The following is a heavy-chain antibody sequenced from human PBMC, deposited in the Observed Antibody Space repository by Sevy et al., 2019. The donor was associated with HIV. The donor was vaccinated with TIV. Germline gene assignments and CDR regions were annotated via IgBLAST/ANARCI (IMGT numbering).Heavy chain of an antibody. CDR3: ARGGGRTDWGMDV. CDR2: ISDSGFS. Sequence: SETLSLTCTVSGGSTSTYYWNWIRQPPGKGLEWIGYISDSGFSNDNPSLRSRVTISIDTSKNQFSLRLTCVSAADTAVYYCARGGGRTDWGMDVWGPGTTVTVSS. CDR1: GGSTSTYY. V-gene: IGHV4-59*01. D-gene: IGHD1-1*01. J-gene: IGHJ6*02.